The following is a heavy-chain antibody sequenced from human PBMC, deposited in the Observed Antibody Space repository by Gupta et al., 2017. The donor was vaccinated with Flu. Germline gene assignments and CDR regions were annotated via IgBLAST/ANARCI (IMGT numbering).Heavy chain of an antibody. CDR2: ISYSGIN. Sequence: YYWAWVRQPPGKGPEWIAFISYSGINYYSPALKTRATISMDSSKNQLYLDLKYVKEEDTAMYYCARKSGDHNNAPLDIWGQGTMFHVS. CDR1: YY. CDR3: ARKSGDHNNAPLDI. V-gene: IGHV4-39*01. J-gene: IGHJ3*02. D-gene: IGHD1-1*01.